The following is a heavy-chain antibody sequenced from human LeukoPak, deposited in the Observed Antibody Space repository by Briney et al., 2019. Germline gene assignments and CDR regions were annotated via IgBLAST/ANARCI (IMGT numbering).Heavy chain of an antibody. V-gene: IGHV3-21*01. CDR3: ARDSAAAGSFDY. CDR2: ISSSSSYI. CDR1: GFTFRSYS. J-gene: IGHJ4*02. D-gene: IGHD6-13*01. Sequence: KTGGSLRLSCAASGFTFRSYSMNWVRQAPGKGLEWVSSISSSSSYIYYADSVKGRFTISRDNAKNSLYLQMNSLRAEDTAVYYCARDSAAAGSFDYWGQGTLVTVSS.